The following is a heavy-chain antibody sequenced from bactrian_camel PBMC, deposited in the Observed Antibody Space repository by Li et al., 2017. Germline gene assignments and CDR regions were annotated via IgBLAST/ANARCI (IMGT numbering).Heavy chain of an antibody. CDR3: ATLASTWGRGENNY. CDR2: SFHSDGGT. Sequence: VQLVESGGGSVQAGGSLRLSCLMSGYTLKEANIDWYRQAPGNECERVARSFHSDGGTDYADSVKGRFTISRDNAKNTVYLQMNSLKPEDTAVYYCATLASTWGRGENNYWGQGTQVTVS. V-gene: IGHV3S66*01. J-gene: IGHJ4*01. CDR1: GYTLKEAN. D-gene: IGHD1*01.